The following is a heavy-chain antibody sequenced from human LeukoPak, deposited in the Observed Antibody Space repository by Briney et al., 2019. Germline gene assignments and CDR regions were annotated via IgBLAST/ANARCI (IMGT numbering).Heavy chain of an antibody. Sequence: GGSLRLSCAASGFTFSSYGMHWVRQAPGKGLEWVAVISYDGSNINYAESVKGRFTISRDNSKNTLYLQMNSLRAEDTAVYYCAKGAIAAAGTLFDYWGQGTLVTVSS. CDR2: ISYDGSNI. V-gene: IGHV3-30*18. D-gene: IGHD6-13*01. J-gene: IGHJ4*02. CDR3: AKGAIAAAGTLFDY. CDR1: GFTFSSYG.